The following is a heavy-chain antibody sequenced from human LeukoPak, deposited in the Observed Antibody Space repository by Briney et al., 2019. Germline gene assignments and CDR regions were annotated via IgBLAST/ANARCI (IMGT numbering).Heavy chain of an antibody. V-gene: IGHV3-30*02. CDR3: VKDSSGCSPAH. D-gene: IGHD6-19*01. J-gene: IGHJ1*01. Sequence: GGSLRLSCAASGFTFSIYGMPWVRQAPGKGLDWVAFIRNDGREQFYADSVKGRFTVSRDNSKNTLFLQMDSLTGDDSAVYYCVKDSSGCSPAHWGQGTLVTVSS. CDR2: IRNDGREQ. CDR1: GFTFSIYG.